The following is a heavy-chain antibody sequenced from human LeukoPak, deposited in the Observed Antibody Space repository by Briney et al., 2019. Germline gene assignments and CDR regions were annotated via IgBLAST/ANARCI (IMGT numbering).Heavy chain of an antibody. Sequence: PSETLSLTCTVSGGSISSYYWSWIRQPAGEGLEWIGRIYTSGSTNYNPSLKSRVTISVDKSKNQFSLKLSSVTAADTAVYYCASESGSSRYDYWGQGTLVTVSS. CDR2: IYTSGST. CDR3: ASESGSSRYDY. D-gene: IGHD1-26*01. CDR1: GGSISSYY. J-gene: IGHJ4*02. V-gene: IGHV4-4*07.